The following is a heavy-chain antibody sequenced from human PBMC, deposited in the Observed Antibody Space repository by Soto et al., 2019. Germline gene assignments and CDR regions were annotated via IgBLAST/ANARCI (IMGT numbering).Heavy chain of an antibody. V-gene: IGHV3-23*01. CDR3: AKDRAYCGGDCYSFDFQH. CDR1: GFRFSSYA. D-gene: IGHD2-21*02. CDR2: VSCSGGST. J-gene: IGHJ1*01. Sequence: PWWSLSLACAASGFRFSSYAMSGVRPAPGKGLEWVSAVSCSGGSTYYADSVKGRFTISRDNSKNTLYLQMNSLRAEDTAVYYCAKDRAYCGGDCYSFDFQHLGQGTLVTVSS.